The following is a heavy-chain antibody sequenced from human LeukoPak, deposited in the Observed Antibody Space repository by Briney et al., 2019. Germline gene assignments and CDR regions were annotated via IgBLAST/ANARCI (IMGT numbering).Heavy chain of an antibody. D-gene: IGHD2-8*01. CDR1: GFTVSSNY. CDR2: IYSGGST. J-gene: IGHJ4*02. V-gene: IGHV3-53*01. Sequence: PGGSLRLSCAASGFTVSSNYMSWVRQAPGKGLEWVSVIYSGGSTYYADSVKGRFTISRDNSKNTLYLQMNSLRAEDTAVYYCAKVAIVLMVYAMGDYWGQGTLVTVSS. CDR3: AKVAIVLMVYAMGDY.